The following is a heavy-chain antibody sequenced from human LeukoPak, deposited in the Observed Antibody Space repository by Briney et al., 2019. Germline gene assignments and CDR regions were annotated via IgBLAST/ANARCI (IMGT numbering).Heavy chain of an antibody. J-gene: IGHJ4*02. Sequence: GGSLRLSCAASGFTFSSYAMSWVRQAPGKGLEWVAVIWYDGSNKYYADSVKGRFTISRDNSKNTLYLQMNSLRAEDTAVYYCARDSGYYDSSGYYFDYWGQGTLVTVSS. CDR2: IWYDGSNK. D-gene: IGHD3-22*01. V-gene: IGHV3-33*08. CDR3: ARDSGYYDSSGYYFDY. CDR1: GFTFSSYA.